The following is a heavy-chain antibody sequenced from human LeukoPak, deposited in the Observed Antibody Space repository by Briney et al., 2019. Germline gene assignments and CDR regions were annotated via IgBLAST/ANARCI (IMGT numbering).Heavy chain of an antibody. D-gene: IGHD2-21*02. V-gene: IGHV1-2*02. CDR2: INPHSGGT. Sequence: ASVKVSCKASGYTFTAYYVHWVRQAPGQGLEWVGWINPHSGGTNYAQKFQGRVTITRDTSISTAYMELSSLRSDDTAVYYCARDRGYCGGDDCQISWFDPWGQGTLVTVSS. CDR1: GYTFTAYY. J-gene: IGHJ5*02. CDR3: ARDRGYCGGDDCQISWFDP.